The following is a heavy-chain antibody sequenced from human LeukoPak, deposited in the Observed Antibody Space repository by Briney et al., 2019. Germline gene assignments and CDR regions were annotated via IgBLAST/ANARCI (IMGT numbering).Heavy chain of an antibody. D-gene: IGHD2-2*01. CDR2: INPNSGGT. Sequence: ASVKVSCKASGYTFTGYYMHWVRQAPGQGLEWMGWINPNSGGTNYAQKFQGRVTMTRDTSISTAYMELSRLRSDDTAVYYCARVRYCSSTSCLGREYFQHWGQGTLVTVSS. V-gene: IGHV1-2*02. J-gene: IGHJ1*01. CDR3: ARVRYCSSTSCLGREYFQH. CDR1: GYTFTGYY.